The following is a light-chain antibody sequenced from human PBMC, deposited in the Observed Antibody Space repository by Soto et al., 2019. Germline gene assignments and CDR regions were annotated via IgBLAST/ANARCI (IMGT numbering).Light chain of an antibody. J-gene: IGKJ3*01. CDR1: QGISTW. CDR3: QQANRFPLT. CDR2: SSS. Sequence: DSQMTQSPSFVSASVGDRVTIACRASQGISTWVVWYQQKPGAAPKLLIHSSSNLQSGVPSRFSGSGSGTDFTLTISSLQPEDFETYYCQQANRFPLTFGPGTKVDIK. V-gene: IGKV1-12*01.